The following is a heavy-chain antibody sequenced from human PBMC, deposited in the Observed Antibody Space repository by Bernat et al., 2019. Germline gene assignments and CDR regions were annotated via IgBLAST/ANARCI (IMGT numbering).Heavy chain of an antibody. CDR3: AKVGILGYTGFDY. Sequence: EVQLVESGGGLVQPGGSLRLSCAASGFTFSSYELNWVRQAPGKGLEWISYISSSGSAIYYADSVKGRFTISRDNSKNTLYLQMNSLRAEDTAVYYCAKVGILGYTGFDYWGQGTLVTVSS. CDR1: GFTFSSYE. J-gene: IGHJ4*02. CDR2: ISSSGSAI. D-gene: IGHD3-16*02. V-gene: IGHV3-48*03.